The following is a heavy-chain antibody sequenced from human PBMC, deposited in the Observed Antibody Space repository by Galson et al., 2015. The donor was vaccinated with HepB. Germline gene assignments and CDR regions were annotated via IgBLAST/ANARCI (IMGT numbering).Heavy chain of an antibody. Sequence: SVKVSCKASGYTFTSYYMHWVRQAPGQGLEWMGIINPSGGSTSYAQKFQGRVTMTRDTSTSTVYMELSSLRSEDTAVYYCARDPYRLLQTTVVTWSGSNYFDYWGQGTLVTVSS. J-gene: IGHJ4*02. CDR3: ARDPYRLLQTTVVTWSGSNYFDY. CDR1: GYTFTSYY. D-gene: IGHD4-23*01. V-gene: IGHV1-46*01. CDR2: INPSGGST.